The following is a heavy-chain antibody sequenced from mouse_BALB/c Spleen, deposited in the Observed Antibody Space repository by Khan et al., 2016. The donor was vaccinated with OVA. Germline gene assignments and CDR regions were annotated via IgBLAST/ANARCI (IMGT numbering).Heavy chain of an antibody. J-gene: IGHJ2*01. CDR3: ARKNGSDFDC. V-gene: IGHV1-20*02. D-gene: IGHD1-1*01. Sequence: EVQLQESGPELVKPGASVKISCKASGYSFTGYFMNWVMQSHGKSLEWIGRINPHIGETLYNQKFKGKATLTVNESSRTVHMELRSLASEDSAVYYCARKNGSDFDCWGQGTTLTVSS. CDR1: GYSFTGYF. CDR2: INPHIGET.